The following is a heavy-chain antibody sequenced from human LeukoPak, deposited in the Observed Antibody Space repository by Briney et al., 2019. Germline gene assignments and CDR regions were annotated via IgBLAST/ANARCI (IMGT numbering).Heavy chain of an antibody. D-gene: IGHD3-22*01. J-gene: IGHJ4*02. CDR3: AIYFTYRYDSSGYRDY. V-gene: IGHV3-23*01. CDR1: GFTFSSYA. CDR2: ISGSGGST. Sequence: GGSLRLSCAASGFTFSSYAMSWVRQAPGKGLEWVSAISGSGGSTYYADSVKGRFTISRDNSKNTLYLQMNSLRAEDTAVYYCAIYFTYRYDSSGYRDYWGQGTLVTVSS.